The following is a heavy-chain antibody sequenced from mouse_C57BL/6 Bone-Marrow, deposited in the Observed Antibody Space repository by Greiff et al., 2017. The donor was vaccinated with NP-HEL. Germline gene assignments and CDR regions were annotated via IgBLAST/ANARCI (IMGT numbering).Heavy chain of an antibody. J-gene: IGHJ2*01. Sequence: QVQLQQSGAELVKPGASVKMSCKASGYTFTSYWITWVKQRPGQGLEWIGDIYPGSGSTNYNEKFKSKATLTVDTSSSTAYMQLSSLTSEDSAVYYCARGYYGNYVPYFDYWGQGTTLTVSS. CDR3: ARGYYGNYVPYFDY. D-gene: IGHD2-1*01. CDR1: GYTFTSYW. V-gene: IGHV1-55*01. CDR2: IYPGSGST.